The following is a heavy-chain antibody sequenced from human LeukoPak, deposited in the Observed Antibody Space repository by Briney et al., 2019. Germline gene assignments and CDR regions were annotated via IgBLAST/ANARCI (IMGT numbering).Heavy chain of an antibody. CDR2: ISAYNGNT. CDR3: ARDPRVNDFWSGYPHFDY. Sequence: ASVKVSCKASGYTFTSYGISWVRQAPGQGLEWTGWISAYNGNTNYAQKLQGRVTMTTDTSTSTAYMELRSLRSDDTAVYYCARDPRVNDFWSGYPHFDYWGQGTLVTVSS. CDR1: GYTFTSYG. J-gene: IGHJ4*02. V-gene: IGHV1-18*01. D-gene: IGHD3-3*01.